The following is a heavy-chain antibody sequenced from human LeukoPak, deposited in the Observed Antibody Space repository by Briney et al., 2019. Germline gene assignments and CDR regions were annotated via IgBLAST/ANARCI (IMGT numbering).Heavy chain of an antibody. CDR2: IYYSGST. CDR1: GGSISSYY. V-gene: IGHV4-59*08. J-gene: IGHJ5*02. Sequence: SETLSLTCTVSGGSISSYYWSWIRQPPGKGLEWIGYIYYSGSTNYNPSLKSRVTISVDTSKNQFSLKLSSVTAADTAVYYCARHGNRAYQLLWSPRKWFDPWGQGTLVTVSS. CDR3: ARHGNRAYQLLWSPRKWFDP. D-gene: IGHD2-2*01.